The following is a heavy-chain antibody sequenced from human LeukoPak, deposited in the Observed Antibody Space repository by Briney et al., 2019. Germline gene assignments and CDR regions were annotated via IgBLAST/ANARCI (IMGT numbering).Heavy chain of an antibody. Sequence: ASVKVSCKASGYTFTSYYMHWVRQAPGQGLEWMGIINPSGGSTSYAQKFQGRVTMTRDTSTSTVYMELSSLRSEDTAVYYCARDRLLAAAGTDYYYGMDVWGQGTTVTVSS. CDR3: ARDRLLAAAGTDYYYGMDV. CDR2: INPSGGST. V-gene: IGHV1-46*01. J-gene: IGHJ6*02. CDR1: GYTFTSYY. D-gene: IGHD6-13*01.